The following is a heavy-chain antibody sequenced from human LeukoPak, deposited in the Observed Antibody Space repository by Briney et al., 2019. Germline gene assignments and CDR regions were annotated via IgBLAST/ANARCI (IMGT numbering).Heavy chain of an antibody. CDR2: IYYSGST. Sequence: SETLSLTCTVSGGSISSYYWSWIRQPPGKGLEWIGYIYYSGSTNYNPSLKSRVTISVDTSKNQFSLKLSPVTAADTAVYYCARVNGGNEGFDYWGQGTLVTVSS. D-gene: IGHD4-23*01. J-gene: IGHJ4*02. V-gene: IGHV4-59*01. CDR3: ARVNGGNEGFDY. CDR1: GGSISSYY.